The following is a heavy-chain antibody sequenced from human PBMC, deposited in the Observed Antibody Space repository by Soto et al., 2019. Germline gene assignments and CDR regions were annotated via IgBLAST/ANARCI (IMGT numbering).Heavy chain of an antibody. Sequence: VQLVESGGGLVQPGGSLRLSCAASGFTVSNNYMRWVRQAPGKGLEWDSLIYSGGATYYADSVKGRFTISRDNSKNTLYLQMNSLRAEDTAVYYCARDGTYNWVGGQGILVTVSS. CDR2: IYSGGAT. CDR3: ARDGTYNWV. D-gene: IGHD1-1*01. J-gene: IGHJ4*02. V-gene: IGHV3-66*01. CDR1: GFTVSNNY.